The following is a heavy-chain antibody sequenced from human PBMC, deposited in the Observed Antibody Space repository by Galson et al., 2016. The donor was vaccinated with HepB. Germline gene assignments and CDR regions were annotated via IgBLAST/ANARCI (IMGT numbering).Heavy chain of an antibody. D-gene: IGHD6-19*01. V-gene: IGHV3-23*01. J-gene: IGHJ3*02. CDR2: IGSGGFQ. Sequence: SLRLSCAASDFVFNNYPMTWVRQAPGKGLEWVSTIGSGGFQHYADSVKGCATVPRDNSRNTLFLQMASLTADDTALYFCAREGYSSGHCGAFDIWGRGTVVAVSS. CDR3: AREGYSSGHCGAFDI. CDR1: DFVFNNYP.